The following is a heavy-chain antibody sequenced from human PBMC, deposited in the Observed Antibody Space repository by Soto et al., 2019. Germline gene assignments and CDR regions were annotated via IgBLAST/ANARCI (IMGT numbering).Heavy chain of an antibody. CDR3: VKGEYYYDSSGYYPFDY. D-gene: IGHD3-22*01. CDR1: GFTFSIYA. V-gene: IGHV3-64D*06. CDR2: ISTNGGST. J-gene: IGHJ4*02. Sequence: PGGSLRLSCSASGFTFSIYAMHWVRQAPGKGLEYVSSISTNGGSTHYADSVKGRFTISRDNSKNTHYLQMSSLRADDTAVYYCVKGEYYYDSSGYYPFDYWGQGT.